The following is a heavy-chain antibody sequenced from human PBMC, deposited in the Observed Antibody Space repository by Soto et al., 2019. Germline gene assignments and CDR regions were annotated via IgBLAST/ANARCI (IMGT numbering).Heavy chain of an antibody. CDR3: ATTPIGYCSSTSCYSARV. Sequence: GASVKVSCKASGYTFTSYAISWVRQAPGQGLEWKGGIIPIFGTANYAQKFQGRVTITADESTSTVYMELSSLRSEDTAVYYCATTPIGYCSSTSCYSARVWGQGTLVTVSS. CDR1: GYTFTSYA. V-gene: IGHV1-69*13. J-gene: IGHJ4*02. D-gene: IGHD2-2*01. CDR2: IIPIFGTA.